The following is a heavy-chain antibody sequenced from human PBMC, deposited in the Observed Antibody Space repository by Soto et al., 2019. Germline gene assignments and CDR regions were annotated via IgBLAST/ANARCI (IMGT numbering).Heavy chain of an antibody. J-gene: IGHJ6*02. CDR1: GYSFTSYW. Sequence: GESLKISCKGSGYSFTSYWIGWVRQMPGEGLEWMGIIYPGDSDTRYSPSFQGQVTISADKSISTAYLQWSSLKASDTAMYYCAREGYCSGGRCSAYGMDVWGQGTTVTVSS. CDR2: IYPGDSDT. D-gene: IGHD2-15*01. CDR3: AREGYCSGGRCSAYGMDV. V-gene: IGHV5-51*01.